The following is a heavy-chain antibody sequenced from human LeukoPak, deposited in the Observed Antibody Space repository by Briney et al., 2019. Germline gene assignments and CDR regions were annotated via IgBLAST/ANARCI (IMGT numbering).Heavy chain of an antibody. D-gene: IGHD4-17*01. J-gene: IGHJ1*01. CDR1: GFTFSTYW. CDR3: AKNWGPYGDYEFFQH. V-gene: IGHV3-30*18. Sequence: GGSLRLSCAASGFTFSTYWMTWLRQTPGKGLEWVAVISYDGRNKYYADSVKGRFTISRDNSKNTLFLQMNSLRAEDTALYYCAKNWGPYGDYEFFQHWGQGTLVTVS. CDR2: ISYDGRNK.